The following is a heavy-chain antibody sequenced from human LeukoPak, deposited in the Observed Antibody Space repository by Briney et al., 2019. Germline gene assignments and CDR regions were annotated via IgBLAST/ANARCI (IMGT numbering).Heavy chain of an antibody. CDR3: ARASRDGYNQNFDY. CDR2: IYPGGSET. CDR1: GYSFSSYW. D-gene: IGHD5-24*01. Sequence: HGESLKISCKGLGYSFSSYWNAWVGQRPGKGLEWMGIIYPGGSETRYDPSFQGHVTISADSSTSTAYLQWSSLRATDTAMYYCARASRDGYNQNFDYWGQGTLVTVSS. V-gene: IGHV5-51*01. J-gene: IGHJ4*02.